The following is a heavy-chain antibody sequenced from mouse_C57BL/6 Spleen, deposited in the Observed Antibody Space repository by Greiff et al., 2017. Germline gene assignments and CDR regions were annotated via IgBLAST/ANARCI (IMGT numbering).Heavy chain of an antibody. CDR1: GYTFTSYW. J-gene: IGHJ2*01. CDR2: IYPGIGST. Sequence: VQLQQPGAELVKPGASVKMSCKASGYTFTSYWITWVKQRPGQGLEWIGDIYPGIGSTNYNEKFKSKATLTVDTSSSTAYMQLSSLTSEDSAVYYCARQLRLRGYFDYWGQGTTLTVSS. V-gene: IGHV1-55*01. D-gene: IGHD3-2*02. CDR3: ARQLRLRGYFDY.